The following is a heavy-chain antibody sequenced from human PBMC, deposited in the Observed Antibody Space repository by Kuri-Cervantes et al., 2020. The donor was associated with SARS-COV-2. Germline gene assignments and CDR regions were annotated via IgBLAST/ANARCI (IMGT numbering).Heavy chain of an antibody. J-gene: IGHJ4*02. D-gene: IGHD4-23*01. V-gene: IGHV1-18*01. CDR1: GYTFTSYG. Sequence: ASVKVSCKASGYTFTSYGISWVRQAPGQGLEWMGWISAYNGNTNYAQIIQGRVTLTTDTSTNTAYMELRSLRSFDTAVYFCARSHTLYGGNSSPWDYWGQGTLVTVSP. CDR3: ARSHTLYGGNSSPWDY. CDR2: ISAYNGNT.